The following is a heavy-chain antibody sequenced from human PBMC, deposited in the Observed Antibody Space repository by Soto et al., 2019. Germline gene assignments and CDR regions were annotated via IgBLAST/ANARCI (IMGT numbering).Heavy chain of an antibody. J-gene: IGHJ4*02. CDR1: GGTFSSYA. Sequence: RASVKVSCKASGGTFSSYAISWVRQAPGQGLEWMGGIIPIFGTANYAQKFQGRVTITADESTSTAYMELSSLRSEDTAVYYCARVGGGMRDYWGQGTLVTVSS. CDR2: IIPIFGTA. D-gene: IGHD2-15*01. CDR3: ARVGGGMRDY. V-gene: IGHV1-69*13.